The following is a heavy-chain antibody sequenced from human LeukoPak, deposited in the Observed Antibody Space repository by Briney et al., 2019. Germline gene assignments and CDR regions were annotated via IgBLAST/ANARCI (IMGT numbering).Heavy chain of an antibody. Sequence: ASVKVSCKASGYTFTGYYMHWVRQAPGQGLEWMGWINPNSGGTNYAQKFQGRVTMTTDTSTSTAYMELRSLRSDDTAVYYCARTLGYCSGGSCYYYFDYWGQGTLVTVSS. CDR1: GYTFTGYY. J-gene: IGHJ4*02. D-gene: IGHD2-15*01. CDR2: INPNSGGT. V-gene: IGHV1-2*02. CDR3: ARTLGYCSGGSCYYYFDY.